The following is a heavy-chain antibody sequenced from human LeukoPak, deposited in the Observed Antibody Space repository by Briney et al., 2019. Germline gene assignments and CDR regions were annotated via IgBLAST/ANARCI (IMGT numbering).Heavy chain of an antibody. D-gene: IGHD3-9*01. V-gene: IGHV4-34*01. J-gene: IGHJ3*02. Sequence: PSETLSLTCAVYGGSFSGYYWSWIRQPPGKGLEWIGEINHSGSTNYNPSLKSRVTISVDTSKNQLSLKLSSVTAADTAVYYCARYSDILTGYYYPYAFDIWGQGTMVTVSS. CDR3: ARYSDILTGYYYPYAFDI. CDR1: GGSFSGYY. CDR2: INHSGST.